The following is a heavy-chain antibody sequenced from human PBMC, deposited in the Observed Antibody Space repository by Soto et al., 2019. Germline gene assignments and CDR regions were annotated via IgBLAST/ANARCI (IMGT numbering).Heavy chain of an antibody. D-gene: IGHD2-2*01. CDR1: GFTFSSYG. Sequence: QVQLVESGGGVVQPGRSLRLSCAASGFTFSSYGMHWVRQAPGKGLEWVAVIWYDGSNKYYADSVKGRFTISRDNSKNTLYLQRNSLRAEDTAVYYCARVHSTSRDVWGQGTTVTVSS. CDR3: ARVHSTSRDV. CDR2: IWYDGSNK. J-gene: IGHJ6*02. V-gene: IGHV3-33*01.